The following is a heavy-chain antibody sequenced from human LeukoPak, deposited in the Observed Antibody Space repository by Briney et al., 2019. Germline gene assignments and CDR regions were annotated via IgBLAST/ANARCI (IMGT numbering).Heavy chain of an antibody. J-gene: IGHJ6*03. CDR1: GSTFSSYE. CDR3: ASRDCSGGTCYDYYYYMDV. D-gene: IGHD2-15*01. CDR2: ISSSGSPT. V-gene: IGHV3-48*03. Sequence: PGGSLRLSCAASGSTFSSYEMNWVRQAPGKGLEWVSYISSSGSPTYYADSVKGRFTISRDNAKNSLYLQMNSLRAEDTAVYYCASRDCSGGTCYDYYYYMDVWGKGTTVTVS.